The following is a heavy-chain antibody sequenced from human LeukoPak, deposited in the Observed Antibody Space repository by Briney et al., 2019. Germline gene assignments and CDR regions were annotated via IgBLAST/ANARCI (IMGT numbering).Heavy chain of an antibody. CDR3: ARREGIEAAGTDY. D-gene: IGHD6-13*01. J-gene: IGHJ4*02. CDR1: GGSISGYY. CDR2: INHGGST. V-gene: IGHV4-34*01. Sequence: RPPETLSLTCAVYGGSISGYYWSWIRQTPGKGLEWIGEINHGGSTNYNPSLKSRVTISVDTSKKQFSLKLYSVAAADTAVYYCARREGIEAAGTDYWGQGTLVTVSS.